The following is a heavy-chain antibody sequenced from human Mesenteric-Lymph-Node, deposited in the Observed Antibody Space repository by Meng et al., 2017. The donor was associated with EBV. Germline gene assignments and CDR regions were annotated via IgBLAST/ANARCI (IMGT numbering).Heavy chain of an antibody. Sequence: QVQLVQSGAEVKXPXSSVKVSXKASGGIFSNYAINWVRQAPGQGLEWMGGIIPIFGSATYAQKFQGRVTITADESTTTAYMVLSGLISEDTAVYYCARAGIASAGNWFDPWGQGTLVTVSS. J-gene: IGHJ5*02. V-gene: IGHV1-69*01. D-gene: IGHD6-13*01. CDR3: ARAGIASAGNWFDP. CDR1: GGIFSNYA. CDR2: IIPIFGSA.